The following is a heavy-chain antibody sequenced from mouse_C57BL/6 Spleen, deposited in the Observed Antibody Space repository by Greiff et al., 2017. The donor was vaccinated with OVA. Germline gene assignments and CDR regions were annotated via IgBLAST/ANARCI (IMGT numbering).Heavy chain of an antibody. CDR1: GYTFTDYE. V-gene: IGHV1-15*01. Sequence: VKLMESGAELVRPGASVTLSCKASGYTFTDYEMHWVKQTPVHGLEWIGAIDPETGGTAYNQKFKGKAILTADKSSSTAYMELRSLTSEDSAVYYCTRRFPLDDWGQGTTLTVSS. CDR2: IDPETGGT. J-gene: IGHJ2*01. CDR3: TRRFPLDD.